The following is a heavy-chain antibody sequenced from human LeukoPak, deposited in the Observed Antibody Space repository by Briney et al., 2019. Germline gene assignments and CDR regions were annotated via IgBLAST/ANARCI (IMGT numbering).Heavy chain of an antibody. V-gene: IGHV1-69*04. J-gene: IGHJ6*02. CDR1: GGTFSSYA. CDR2: IIPIFGIA. CDR3: ASSSGSYGSGSYGYYGMDV. D-gene: IGHD3-10*01. Sequence: SVKVSCKASGGTFSSYAISWVRQAPGQGLEWMGRIIPIFGIANYAQKFPGRVTITADKSTSTAYMELSSLRSEDTAVYYCASSSGSYGSGSYGYYGMDVWGQGTTVTVSS.